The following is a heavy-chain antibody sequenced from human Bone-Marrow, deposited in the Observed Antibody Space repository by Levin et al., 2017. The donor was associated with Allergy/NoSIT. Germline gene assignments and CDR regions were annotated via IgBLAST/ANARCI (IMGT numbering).Heavy chain of an antibody. J-gene: IGHJ4*02. Sequence: ETLSLTCAASGFTFRSYSMNWVRQAPGKGLEWVSSITSSNYIYYADSVKGRFTISRDNAKNSLYLQMNSLRAEDTAVYYCVRDVTGSYYEGDYWGQGTLVTVSS. V-gene: IGHV3-21*01. D-gene: IGHD1-26*01. CDR2: ITSSNYI. CDR3: VRDVTGSYYEGDY. CDR1: GFTFRSYS.